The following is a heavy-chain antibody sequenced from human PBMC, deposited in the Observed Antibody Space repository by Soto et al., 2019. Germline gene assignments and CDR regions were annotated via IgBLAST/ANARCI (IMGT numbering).Heavy chain of an antibody. CDR1: DGSIISSSYD. D-gene: IGHD1-1*01. V-gene: IGHV4-39*01. CDR3: ARHGKSIQLERPVDP. J-gene: IGHJ5*02. CDR2: SYYSGST. Sequence: SEPLSLTFTVSDGSIISSSYDCVRIPQPPGKGLEWIGRSYYSGSTYYNPSLKSRVTISVDTSKNQFSLKLSSVTAADTAVYYCARHGKSIQLERPVDPWGQGT.